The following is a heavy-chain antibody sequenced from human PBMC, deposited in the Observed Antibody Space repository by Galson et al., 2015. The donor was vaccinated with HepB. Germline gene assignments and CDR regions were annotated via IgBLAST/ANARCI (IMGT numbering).Heavy chain of an antibody. J-gene: IGHJ4*02. CDR1: GVAFSRYS. D-gene: IGHD3-22*01. CDR3: ARQYDSSGYYPY. Sequence: SVKVSCKASGVAFSRYSISWLRQAPGQGLEWMGGIIPLFGSANYAQNLQGRVMITADESTSTTYVELRSLKSEDTALYYCARQYDSSGYYPYWGQGTLVTVSS. V-gene: IGHV1-69*13. CDR2: IIPLFGSA.